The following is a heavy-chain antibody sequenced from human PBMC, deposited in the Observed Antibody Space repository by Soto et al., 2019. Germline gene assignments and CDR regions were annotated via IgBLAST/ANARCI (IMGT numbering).Heavy chain of an antibody. CDR2: IRNKANSYTT. J-gene: IGHJ4*02. CDR3: TRAGILTTPYYFDY. Sequence: EVQLVESGGGLVQPEGSLRLSCAASGFTFSDHYMDWVRQAPGKGLEWVGRIRNKANSYTTEYAASVKGRFTISRDDLRNSLYLQMNSLKTEDSAMYYCTRAGILTTPYYFDYWGQGTLVTVSS. V-gene: IGHV3-72*01. D-gene: IGHD2-21*01. CDR1: GFTFSDHY.